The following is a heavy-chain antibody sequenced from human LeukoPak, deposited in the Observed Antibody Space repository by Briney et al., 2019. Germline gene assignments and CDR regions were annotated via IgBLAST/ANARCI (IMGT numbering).Heavy chain of an antibody. V-gene: IGHV1-8*01. Sequence: ASVKVSCKASGYTFTSYDINWVRQATGQGLEWMGWMNPNSGNTGYAQKFQGRVTMTRNTSISTAYMELSSLRSDDTAVYYCARAPRCSSTSCYNWFDPWGQGTLVTVSS. CDR1: GYTFTSYD. J-gene: IGHJ5*02. CDR2: MNPNSGNT. D-gene: IGHD2-2*01. CDR3: ARAPRCSSTSCYNWFDP.